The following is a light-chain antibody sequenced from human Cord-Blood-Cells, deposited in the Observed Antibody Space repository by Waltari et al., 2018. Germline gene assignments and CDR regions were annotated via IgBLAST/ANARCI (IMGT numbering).Light chain of an antibody. V-gene: IGLV2-23*01. CDR3: CSYAGSSTDYG. CDR1: SSDVGSYNL. J-gene: IGLJ1*01. CDR2: EGS. Sequence: QSALTQPASVSGSPGQSVTISCTVTSSDVGSYNLVSWYQQHPGKAPKLISYEGSKRPSGVKNRFSGSKSGNTAALTSSRLQAEDEADYYCCSYAGSSTDYGFGTGTKVTVL.